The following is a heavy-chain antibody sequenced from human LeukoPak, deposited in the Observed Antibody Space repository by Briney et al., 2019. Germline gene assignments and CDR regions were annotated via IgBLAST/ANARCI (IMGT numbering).Heavy chain of an antibody. CDR2: VYSGGNT. V-gene: IGHV3-66*01. D-gene: IGHD5-12*01. CDR3: ASEIGGYDWIFDY. J-gene: IGHJ4*02. CDR1: GFTVSSDY. Sequence: PGGSLRLSCTASGFTVSSDYMSWVRQAPGKGLEWVSVVYSGGNTYYADSVKGRFTISRDNSKNTLYLQMNSLRAEDTAVYYCASEIGGYDWIFDYWGQGTLVTVSS.